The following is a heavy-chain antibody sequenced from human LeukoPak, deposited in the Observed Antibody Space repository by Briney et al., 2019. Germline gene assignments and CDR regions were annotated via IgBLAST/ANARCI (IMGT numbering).Heavy chain of an antibody. Sequence: GLSLRLSCAASGFTCSANYMGWIRQAPGKGREGVSDISSSSSSTNYAYSVKGRFPLSRDKAENSPYLHTNTLSAEDPAVYYCARDLPLSYYGMDVWGTGTTVTVSS. J-gene: IGHJ6*04. V-gene: IGHV3-11*06. CDR3: ARDLPLSYYGMDV. CDR2: ISSSSSST. CDR1: GFTCSANY. D-gene: IGHD2/OR15-2a*01.